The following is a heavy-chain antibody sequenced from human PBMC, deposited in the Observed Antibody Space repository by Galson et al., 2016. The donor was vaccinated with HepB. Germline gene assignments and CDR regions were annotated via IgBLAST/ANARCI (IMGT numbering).Heavy chain of an antibody. CDR3: ARDGLGAFDL. J-gene: IGHJ3*01. Sequence: SLRLSCAASGFTFSRHWMHWVRQAPGKGLVWVSRIKTDGTYADSLEGRFTSTRDNAKNTLYLDMNSLRVEDTAIHYCARDGLGAFDLWGRGTMVTVSS. D-gene: IGHD7-27*01. CDR1: GFTFSRHW. V-gene: IGHV3-74*01. CDR2: IKTDG.